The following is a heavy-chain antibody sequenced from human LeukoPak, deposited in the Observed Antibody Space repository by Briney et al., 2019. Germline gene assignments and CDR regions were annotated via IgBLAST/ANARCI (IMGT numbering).Heavy chain of an antibody. CDR3: ARVRTPTPWGSYYLDY. CDR2: INTYSGGK. J-gene: IGHJ4*02. Sequence: ASLKASCKPSGYTCTGYYMHWVRQPPGPGLEWMGWINTYSGGKNYAKKFPGRVTMTRETSISTAYMEMSRLRSDDTAVYYCARVRTPTPWGSYYLDYWGQGTLVTVSS. D-gene: IGHD3-16*01. CDR1: GYTCTGYY. V-gene: IGHV1-2*02.